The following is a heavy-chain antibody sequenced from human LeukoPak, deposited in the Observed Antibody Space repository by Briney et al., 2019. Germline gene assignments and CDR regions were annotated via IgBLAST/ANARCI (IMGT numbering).Heavy chain of an antibody. D-gene: IGHD6-19*01. CDR2: ITDSGGNR. CDR3: AKSSRYGTGWYGKIDY. Sequence: GGSLRLSCAASGFAFSSHAMSWVRQAPGKGLEWVSAITDSGGNRQYTDSVKGRFTISRDNSKNTLYLQMDSLRADDTAVYYCAKSSRYGTGWYGKIDYWGQGTLVTVSS. CDR1: GFAFSSHA. V-gene: IGHV3-23*01. J-gene: IGHJ4*02.